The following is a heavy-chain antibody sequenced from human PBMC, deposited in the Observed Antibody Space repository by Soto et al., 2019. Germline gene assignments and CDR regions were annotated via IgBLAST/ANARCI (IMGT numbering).Heavy chain of an antibody. J-gene: IGHJ6*02. D-gene: IGHD3-16*01. CDR3: ARDWGAPGRGSAFGYYSHVGMDV. Sequence: EVQLVESGGGLVQPAGYLRLSCAASGFTFSTYWMNWVRQAPGKGLQWVANIKEDGSEEYYVDSVKGRFTISRDNSKNSLYLDMNSLRGEDTAVYYCARDWGAPGRGSAFGYYSHVGMDVWGQGTTVTVPS. CDR2: IKEDGSEE. V-gene: IGHV3-7*05. CDR1: GFTFSTYW.